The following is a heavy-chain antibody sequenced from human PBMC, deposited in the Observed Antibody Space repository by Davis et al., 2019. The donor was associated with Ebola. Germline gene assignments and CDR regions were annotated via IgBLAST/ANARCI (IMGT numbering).Heavy chain of an antibody. J-gene: IGHJ4*02. CDR3: ARGNYDILTGYYKGGYYFDY. CDR1: GFTFNNFA. D-gene: IGHD3-9*01. CDR2: ISGSGDGI. Sequence: PGGSLRLSCAASGFTFNNFAMSWVRQAPGKGLEWVSLISGSGDGIYYADSVKGRFTISRDNSKNTLYLQMNSLRAEDTAVYYCARGNYDILTGYYKGGYYFDYWGQGTLVTVSS. V-gene: IGHV3-23*01.